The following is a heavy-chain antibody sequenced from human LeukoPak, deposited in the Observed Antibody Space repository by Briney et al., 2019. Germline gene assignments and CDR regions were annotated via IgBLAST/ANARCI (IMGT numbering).Heavy chain of an antibody. CDR2: IYYSGST. CDR1: GGSISSYY. CDR3: ARDKGLAAAGHWYFDL. J-gene: IGHJ2*01. Sequence: SETLSLTCTVSGGSISSYYWSWIRQSPGKGLEWIGYIYYSGSTNYNPSLKSRVTISGDASKNQFSLKLSSVTAADTAVYYCARDKGLAAAGHWYFDLWGRGTLVTVSS. V-gene: IGHV4-59*01. D-gene: IGHD6-13*01.